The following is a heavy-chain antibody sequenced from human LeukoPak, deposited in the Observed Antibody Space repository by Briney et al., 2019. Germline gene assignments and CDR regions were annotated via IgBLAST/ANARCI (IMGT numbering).Heavy chain of an antibody. CDR3: ARDKAEYGSGSYYPDYYYYYMDV. CDR1: GGSISSYY. V-gene: IGHV4-4*07. J-gene: IGHJ6*03. D-gene: IGHD3-10*01. Sequence: SETLSLTCTVSGGSISSYYWSWIRQPAGKGLEWIGRIYTSGSTNYNPSLKSRVTMSVDTSKNQFSLKLSSVTAADTAVYYCARDKAEYGSGSYYPDYYYYYMDVWGKGTTVTVSS. CDR2: IYTSGST.